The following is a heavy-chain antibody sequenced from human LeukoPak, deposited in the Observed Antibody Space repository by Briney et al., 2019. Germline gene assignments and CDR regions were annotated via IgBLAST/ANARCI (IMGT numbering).Heavy chain of an antibody. V-gene: IGHV1-69*06. CDR2: IIPIFGTA. J-gene: IGHJ6*03. CDR1: GGTFSSYA. D-gene: IGHD3-22*01. CDR3: ARGGYDSSGYYYYYYYMDV. Sequence: SVKVSCKASGGTFSSYAISWVRQAPGQGLEWMGGIIPIFGTANYAQKFQGRVTITADKSTSTAYMELSSLRSEDTAVYYCARGGYDSSGYYYYYYYMDVWGKGTTVTVSS.